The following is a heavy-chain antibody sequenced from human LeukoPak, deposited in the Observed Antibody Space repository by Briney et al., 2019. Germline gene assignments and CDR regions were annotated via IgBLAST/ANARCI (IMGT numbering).Heavy chain of an antibody. Sequence: KPGGSLRLSCEASGFTFSGYSMNWVRQAPGKGLEWVSSIDSSSNYIYYADSLKGRFIISRDNAKNSLFLQINSLRAEDTAVYYCTKDDGNNYGCLDYWGQGTLVTVSS. CDR2: IDSSSNYI. D-gene: IGHD5-18*01. V-gene: IGHV3-21*01. J-gene: IGHJ4*02. CDR1: GFTFSGYS. CDR3: TKDDGNNYGCLDY.